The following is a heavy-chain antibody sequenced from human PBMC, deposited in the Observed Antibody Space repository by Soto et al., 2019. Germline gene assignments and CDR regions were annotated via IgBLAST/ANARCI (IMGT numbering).Heavy chain of an antibody. J-gene: IGHJ4*02. CDR2: INQGGSEK. CDR3: VKDDGDYSFDY. V-gene: IGHV3-7*03. D-gene: IGHD4-17*01. Sequence: EVQLVESGGGLVQPGGSLRLSCAASGFTFSNYWMSWVRQAPGKGVEWVAKINQGGSEKWSADSVKGRFTISRDNAKNSLYLQLNSLGAEDTAVYYCVKDDGDYSFDYWGQGTLVTVSS. CDR1: GFTFSNYW.